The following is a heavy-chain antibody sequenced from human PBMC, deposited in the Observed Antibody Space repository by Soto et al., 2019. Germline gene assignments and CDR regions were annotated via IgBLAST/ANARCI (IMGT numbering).Heavy chain of an antibody. V-gene: IGHV4-30-4*01. J-gene: IGHJ6*02. CDR3: ARGSPPPSHSYASTHPHYPPHYYYYGMDV. CDR2: IYYSVTT. Sequence: PSESPSLTSTVCGDSISSGDYYGSWIRQQPGKGLEWIGYIYYSVTTYHHPSLNSRFTISVATSNNHFSLKLSSVPAADPAVYYCARGSPPPSHSYASTHPHYPPHYYYYGMDVWGQGTTVTVSS. CDR1: GDSISSGDYY. D-gene: IGHD3-22*01.